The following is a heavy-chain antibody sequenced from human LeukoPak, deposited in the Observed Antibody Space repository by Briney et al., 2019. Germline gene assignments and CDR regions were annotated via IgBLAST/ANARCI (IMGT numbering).Heavy chain of an antibody. J-gene: IGHJ4*02. V-gene: IGHV3-23*01. Sequence: GGPVRLSCAASGFPFRSYGMREAGQAPGKTLEWFSDISGRGGRTYYADSVKGRFTTSRDNSKNTLSLQMNSLRAEDTAVYYCAKDGVVGATSYDYWGRGTLVTVSS. CDR3: AKDGVVGATSYDY. CDR1: GFPFRSYG. D-gene: IGHD1-26*01. CDR2: ISGRGGRT.